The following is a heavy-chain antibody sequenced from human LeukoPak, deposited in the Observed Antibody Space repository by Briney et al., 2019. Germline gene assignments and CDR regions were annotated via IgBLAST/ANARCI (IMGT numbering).Heavy chain of an antibody. V-gene: IGHV3-49*04. CDR2: IRSKAYGGTT. CDR1: GFTFGDYA. CDR3: TREGTHPFFYGAQAGMDV. D-gene: IGHD4-17*01. Sequence: GGSLRLSCTASGFTFGDYAMSWVRQAPGKGLEWVGFIRSKAYGGTTEYAASVKGRFTISRDDSKSIAYLQMNSLKTEDTAVYYCTREGTHPFFYGAQAGMDVWGQGTTVTVSS. J-gene: IGHJ6*02.